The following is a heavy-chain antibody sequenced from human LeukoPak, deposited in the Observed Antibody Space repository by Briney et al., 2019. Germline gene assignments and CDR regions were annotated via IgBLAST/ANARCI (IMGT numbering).Heavy chain of an antibody. J-gene: IGHJ4*02. CDR3: AKVLWFGALLQGLDY. Sequence: GGSLRLSCAASGCTFSSYGMHWVRKAPGKGLDWVAVISYDGSNKYYADSAKSRFTISRDNSKNTLYLQMNSLRAEDTAVYYCAKVLWFGALLQGLDYWGQGTLVTVSS. D-gene: IGHD3-10*01. CDR2: ISYDGSNK. V-gene: IGHV3-30*18. CDR1: GCTFSSYG.